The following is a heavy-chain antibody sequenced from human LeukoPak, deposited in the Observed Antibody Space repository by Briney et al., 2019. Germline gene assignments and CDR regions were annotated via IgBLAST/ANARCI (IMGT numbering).Heavy chain of an antibody. CDR3: TRDSGTFNWLDP. Sequence: PGGSLRLSCAASGFTFSGCAIHWVRQSSGKGLEWVGHIDKKDNFYATAYASSVKGRFTISRDDSKNTAYLQMSSLKTEDTALYYCTRDSGTFNWLDPWGQGTLVTVSS. V-gene: IGHV3-73*01. D-gene: IGHD1-26*01. CDR1: GFTFSGCA. CDR2: IDKKDNFYAT. J-gene: IGHJ5*02.